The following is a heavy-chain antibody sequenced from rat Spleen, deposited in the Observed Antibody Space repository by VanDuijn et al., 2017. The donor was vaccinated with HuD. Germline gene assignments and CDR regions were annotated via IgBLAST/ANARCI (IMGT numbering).Heavy chain of an antibody. CDR2: IWGNGNA. V-gene: IGHV2-13*01. Sequence: QVQLKESGPGLVKPSLTLSLTCTVSGFSLSNYGVFWVRQPPGKGLEWMGVIWGNGNANYNSALKSRLSISRDTSKSQVFLKMNSLQTEDTAIYFCVRERVPGFAFYFDYWGQGVMVTVSS. D-gene: IGHD1-4*01. CDR3: VRERVPGFAFYFDY. CDR1: GFSLSNYG. J-gene: IGHJ2*01.